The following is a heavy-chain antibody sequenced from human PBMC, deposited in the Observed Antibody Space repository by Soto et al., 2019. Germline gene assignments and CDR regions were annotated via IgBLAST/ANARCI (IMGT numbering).Heavy chain of an antibody. D-gene: IGHD5-18*01. CDR2: IFSNDER. CDR3: ARVPQGDRYGYWFFDL. Sequence: QVTLKESAPVLVKPTETLTLTCTVSGFSLTNARLSVHWIRQPPGKALEWLGYIFSNDERSYSSSLKSRLIISKDTSKSQVVLTMTNLDPVDTATYYCARVPQGDRYGYWFFDLWGRGTLVTVSS. J-gene: IGHJ2*01. V-gene: IGHV2-26*01. CDR1: GFSLTNARLS.